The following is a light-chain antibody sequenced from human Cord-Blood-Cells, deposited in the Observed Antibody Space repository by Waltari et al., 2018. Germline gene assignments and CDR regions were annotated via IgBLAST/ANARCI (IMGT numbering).Light chain of an antibody. CDR1: SSDVGGYNY. CDR3: SSYTSSSTNWV. J-gene: IGLJ3*02. V-gene: IGLV2-14*01. Sequence: QSALTHPASVSGSPGQSITISCTGTSSDVGGYNYVSWYQQHPGKAPKLMIYDVSNRPSGVSNRFSGSKSGNTASLTISGLQAEDEADYYCSSYTSSSTNWVFGGGTKLTVL. CDR2: DVS.